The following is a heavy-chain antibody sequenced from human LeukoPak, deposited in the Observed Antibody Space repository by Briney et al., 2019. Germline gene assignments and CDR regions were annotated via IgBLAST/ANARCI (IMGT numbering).Heavy chain of an antibody. J-gene: IGHJ5*02. CDR2: INHSGST. Sequence: PSETLSLTCTVSGGSISSYYWSWIRQPPGKGLEWIGEINHSGSTNYNPSLKSRVTISVDTSKNQFSLKLSSVTAADTAMYYCARGPVNIVVVVAAIPFDPWGQGTLVTVSS. D-gene: IGHD2-15*01. V-gene: IGHV4-34*01. CDR3: ARGPVNIVVVVAAIPFDP. CDR1: GGSISSYY.